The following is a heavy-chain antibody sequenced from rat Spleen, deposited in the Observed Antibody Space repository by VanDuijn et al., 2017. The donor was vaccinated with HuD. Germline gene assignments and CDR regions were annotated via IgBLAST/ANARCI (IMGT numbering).Heavy chain of an antibody. CDR2: ITYDGSST. J-gene: IGHJ2*01. CDR3: TRHGYDGSYYYWDY. Sequence: EVQLVESGGGLVQPGRSLKLSCAASGFTFSDYNMAWVRQAPKKGLEWVAIITYDGSSTYYRDSVKGRFTISRDNVESTLYLQMDSLRSEDTATYYCTRHGYDGSYYYWDYWGQGVMVTVSS. D-gene: IGHD1-12*02. V-gene: IGHV5-7*01. CDR1: GFTFSDYN.